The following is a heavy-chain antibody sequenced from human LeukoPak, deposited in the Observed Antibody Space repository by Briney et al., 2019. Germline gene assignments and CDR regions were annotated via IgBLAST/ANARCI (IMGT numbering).Heavy chain of an antibody. CDR2: IYYSGRT. D-gene: IGHD3-10*01. CDR1: GGSISSNNYY. J-gene: IGHJ4*02. Sequence: SETLSLTCTLSGGSISSNNYYWGWVRQPPGKGLEWLGSIYYSGRTYYNPSLKSRITISVDTPKNQFSLKLSSVTAADTAVYYCARYYRLDYWGQGTLVTVSS. V-gene: IGHV4-39*01. CDR3: ARYYRLDY.